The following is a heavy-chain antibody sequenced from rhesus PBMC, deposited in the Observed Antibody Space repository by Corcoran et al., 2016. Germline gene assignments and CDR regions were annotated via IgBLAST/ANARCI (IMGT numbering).Heavy chain of an antibody. CDR1: GGSISGYYL. CDR2: IYGGSGST. V-gene: IGHV4-106*01. D-gene: IGHD3-3*01. J-gene: IGHJ4*01. CDR3: ASFFLVDY. Sequence: QVQLQESGPGVVKPSETLSLTCAVSGGSISGYYLWSWIRQPPGKGLEWIGYIYGGSGSTSYKPSLKSRVIISIDPSKNQFSLKLSSVTAADTAVYYCASFFLVDYWGQGVLVTVSS.